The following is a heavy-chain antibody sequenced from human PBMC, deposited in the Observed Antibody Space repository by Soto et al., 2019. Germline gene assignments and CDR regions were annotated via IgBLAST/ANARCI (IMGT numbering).Heavy chain of an antibody. V-gene: IGHV1-18*04. J-gene: IGHJ4*02. Sequence: GASVKVSCKASGYTFTSYGISWVRQAPGQGLEWMGWISAYNGNTNYAQKLQGRVTMTTDTSTSTAYMELRSLRSDDTAVYYCARDQSIAVAGTPRSGSDYWGQGTLVTVSS. CDR3: ARDQSIAVAGTPRSGSDY. D-gene: IGHD6-19*01. CDR1: GYTFTSYG. CDR2: ISAYNGNT.